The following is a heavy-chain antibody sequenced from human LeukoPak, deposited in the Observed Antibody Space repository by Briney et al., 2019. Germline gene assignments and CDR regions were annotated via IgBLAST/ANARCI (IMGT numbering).Heavy chain of an antibody. Sequence: GESLKISCKGSGYNFTNYWIGWVRQMPGKGLEWMGIIYPADSDTRYSPSFQGQVTISTDKSISTAYLQWSSLKASDTAMYYCARHVWTPGIAAAYLDYWGQGTLVTVSS. CDR1: GYNFTNYW. CDR3: ARHVWTPGIAAAYLDY. D-gene: IGHD6-13*01. V-gene: IGHV5-51*01. J-gene: IGHJ4*02. CDR2: IYPADSDT.